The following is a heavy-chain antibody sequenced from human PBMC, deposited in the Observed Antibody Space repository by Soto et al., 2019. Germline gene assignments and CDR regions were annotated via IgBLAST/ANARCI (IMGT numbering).Heavy chain of an antibody. J-gene: IGHJ4*02. D-gene: IGHD2-15*01. CDR1: GASISSSNW. CDR3: AIVRGYCSGGSCDSFDY. CDR2: IYQSGST. Sequence: SETLSLTCAVSGASISSSNWLSWVRQPPGKGLEWIGEIYQSGSTNYNPSLKSRVTISADKSKNHFSLEVRSLTAADTAVYYCAIVRGYCSGGSCDSFDYWGQGILVTVSS. V-gene: IGHV4-4*02.